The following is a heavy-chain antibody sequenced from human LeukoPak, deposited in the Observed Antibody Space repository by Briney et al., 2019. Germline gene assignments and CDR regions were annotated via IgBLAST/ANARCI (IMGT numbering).Heavy chain of an antibody. Sequence: ASVKVSCKASGYTFTSYDINWVRQATGQGLEWIGWMNPNSGNTGYAQKFQGRVTMTRNTSISTAYMELSSLRSEDTAVYYCARANYYGSGRQSFDYWGQGTLVTVSS. J-gene: IGHJ4*02. D-gene: IGHD3-10*01. CDR3: ARANYYGSGRQSFDY. CDR1: GYTFTSYD. CDR2: MNPNSGNT. V-gene: IGHV1-8*01.